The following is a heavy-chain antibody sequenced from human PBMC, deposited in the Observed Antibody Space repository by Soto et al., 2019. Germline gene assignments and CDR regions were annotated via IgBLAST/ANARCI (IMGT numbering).Heavy chain of an antibody. D-gene: IGHD1-26*01. Sequence: QVQLVQSGAEVKKPGASVKVSCKASGYTFTSYGISWVRQAPGQGLEWMGWISAYNGNTNYAQKLQGRVTMATDTSTSTAYMELRSLRSDDTAVYYCARDPGCIVGEPRCGMDVWGQGTTVTVSS. CDR3: ARDPGCIVGEPRCGMDV. CDR2: ISAYNGNT. V-gene: IGHV1-18*04. J-gene: IGHJ6*02. CDR1: GYTFTSYG.